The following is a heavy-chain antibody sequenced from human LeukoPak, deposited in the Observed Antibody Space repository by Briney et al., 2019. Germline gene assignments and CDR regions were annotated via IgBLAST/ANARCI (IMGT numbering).Heavy chain of an antibody. CDR2: IGISSGNT. CDR3: ARDYKYAFDN. V-gene: IGHV3-11*06. J-gene: IGHJ4*02. Sequence: XXXQXXXKGLEWISYIGISSGNTKYADSVKGRFTISGDKAKNSLYLQMNSLRVEDTAVYYCARDYKYAFDNWGQGTLVTVSS. D-gene: IGHD5-24*01.